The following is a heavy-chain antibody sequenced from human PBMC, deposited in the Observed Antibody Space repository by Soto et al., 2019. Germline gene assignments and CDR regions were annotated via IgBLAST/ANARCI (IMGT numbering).Heavy chain of an antibody. V-gene: IGHV1-69*06. D-gene: IGHD1-26*01. CDR1: GGTFSGHG. CDR2: IMPTFGSA. Sequence: SVNVSCKASGGTFSGHGIAWVRQVPGQGLELMGGIMPTFGSATYAPKFQGRVTISAXXXXXXAXMXLSXXXSEDTAVYFCASERSAQYFDYWGQGTLVTVSS. CDR3: ASERSAQYFDY. J-gene: IGHJ4*02.